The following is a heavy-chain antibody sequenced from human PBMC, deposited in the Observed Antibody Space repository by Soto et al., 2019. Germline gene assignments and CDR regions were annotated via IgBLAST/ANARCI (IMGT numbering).Heavy chain of an antibody. J-gene: IGHJ6*03. CDR1: GYTFSNYG. CDR2: ISPYNGNT. D-gene: IGHD3-10*01. Sequence: QVQMVQSGGEVKKPGASVKVSCKTSGYTFSNYGISWVRQAPGQGLEWMGWISPYNGNTKYAQKFQGRVTMTTDTSTSTAYMELRRRKSDDTAVYYCARDFNYGSGRDPYYYYMDVWGKGTTVTVSS. CDR3: ARDFNYGSGRDPYYYYMDV. V-gene: IGHV1-18*01.